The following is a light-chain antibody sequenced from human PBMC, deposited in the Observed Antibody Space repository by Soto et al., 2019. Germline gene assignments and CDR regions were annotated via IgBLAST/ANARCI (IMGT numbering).Light chain of an antibody. CDR2: DAS. V-gene: IGKV1-5*01. Sequence: DIQMTQSPSTLSASVGSRVTITCRASQFISSWLAWYQQKPGKAPNLLIYDASSLESGVPSRFSGSESGTEFTLTISSLQPDDSATYYCQQYNSYRTFGQGTKV. CDR3: QQYNSYRT. J-gene: IGKJ1*01. CDR1: QFISSW.